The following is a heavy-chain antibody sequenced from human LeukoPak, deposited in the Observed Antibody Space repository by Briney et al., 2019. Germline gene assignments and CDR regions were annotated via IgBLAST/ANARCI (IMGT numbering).Heavy chain of an antibody. CDR3: ARGVGSAYYYYFDY. CDR1: GFTFSSYS. J-gene: IGHJ4*02. Sequence: GGSLRLSCTTSGFTFSSYSMNWVRQAPGKGLEWVSFISSSSSYIYYADSVKGRFTISRDNAKNSLYLQMSSLRAEDAAVYYCARGVGSAYYYYFDYRGQGTLVTVSS. CDR2: ISSSSSYI. D-gene: IGHD3-22*01. V-gene: IGHV3-21*01.